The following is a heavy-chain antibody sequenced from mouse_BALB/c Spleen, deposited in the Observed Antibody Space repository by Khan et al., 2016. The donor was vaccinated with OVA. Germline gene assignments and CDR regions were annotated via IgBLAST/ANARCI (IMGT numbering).Heavy chain of an antibody. CDR3: AMGGTGGFAY. CDR1: GFTFSDYG. D-gene: IGHD3-1*01. CDR2: ISSLAYTF. J-gene: IGHJ3*01. Sequence: EVELVESGGGLVQPGGSRKLSCAASGFTFSDYGMAWIRQGPGKGPEWITFISSLAYTFYYADTVTGRFTIYRENAKNTLYLEMNSLRSEDTAMYYCAMGGTGGFAYWGQGTLVTVSA. V-gene: IGHV5-15*02.